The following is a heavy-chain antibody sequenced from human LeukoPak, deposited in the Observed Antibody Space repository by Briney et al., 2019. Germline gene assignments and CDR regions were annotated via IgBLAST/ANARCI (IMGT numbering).Heavy chain of an antibody. D-gene: IGHD3-9*01. Sequence: GGSLRLSCAASGFTFSSYDMHWVRQVTGKSLESVSAIGTAGDTFYPDSVKGRFTISRENAKNSFYLQIDSLRAEDTAVYYCTRGRCLDTTCVEYYQYWGQGTLVTVSS. J-gene: IGHJ1*01. CDR1: GFTFSSYD. CDR3: TRGRCLDTTCVEYYQY. CDR2: IGTAGDT. V-gene: IGHV3-13*01.